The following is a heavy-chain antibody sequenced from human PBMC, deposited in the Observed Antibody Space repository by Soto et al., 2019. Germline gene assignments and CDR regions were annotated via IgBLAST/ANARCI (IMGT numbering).Heavy chain of an antibody. CDR2: INAGNGNT. J-gene: IGHJ4*02. V-gene: IGHV1-3*01. Sequence: ASVKVSCKASGYTFSNYALHWVRQAPGQRLDWIGRINAGNGNTKYSQKFQGRVTITRDTSAGTAYMELSSLRSDDTAVYYCAREPYGGNEYDYWGQGTLVTVSS. CDR1: GYTFSNYA. CDR3: AREPYGGNEYDY. D-gene: IGHD4-17*01.